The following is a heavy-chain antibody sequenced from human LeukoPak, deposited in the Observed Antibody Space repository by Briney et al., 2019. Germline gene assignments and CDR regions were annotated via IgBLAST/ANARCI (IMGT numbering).Heavy chain of an antibody. Sequence: GGSLRLSCAASGFTFSNYGMHWVRQAPGKGLEWVAVISYDGNNEYYADSVKGRFTISRDNSKNTLYLQMNSLRAEDTAVYYCALVGDYYGMDVWGQGTTVTVSS. CDR3: ALVGDYYGMDV. CDR2: ISYDGNNE. V-gene: IGHV3-30*03. D-gene: IGHD3-10*01. J-gene: IGHJ6*02. CDR1: GFTFSNYG.